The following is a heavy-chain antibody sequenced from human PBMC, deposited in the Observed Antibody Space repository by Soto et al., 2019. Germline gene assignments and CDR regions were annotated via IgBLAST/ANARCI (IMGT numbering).Heavy chain of an antibody. Sequence: EVQLLESGGGLVQPGGSLRLSCAASGFTFSSYAMSWVSQAPGKGLEWVSAISGSGGSTYYADSVKGRFTISRDNSKNTLYLQMNSLRAEDTAVYYCAKGRGVRGATRIDYWGQGTLVTVSS. CDR3: AKGRGVRGATRIDY. CDR2: ISGSGGST. J-gene: IGHJ4*02. CDR1: GFTFSSYA. D-gene: IGHD3-10*01. V-gene: IGHV3-23*01.